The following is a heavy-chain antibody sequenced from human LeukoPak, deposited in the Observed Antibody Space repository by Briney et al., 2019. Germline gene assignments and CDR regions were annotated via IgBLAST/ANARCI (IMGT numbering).Heavy chain of an antibody. Sequence: GGSLRLSCAASGFTFSSYGMHWVRQAPGKGLEWVAVISYDGSNKYYADSVKGRFTISRDNSKNTLYLQMNGLRAEDTAVYYCAKGGLWQYYYYYMDVWGKGTTVTVSS. CDR3: AKGGLWQYYYYYMDV. V-gene: IGHV3-30*18. J-gene: IGHJ6*03. D-gene: IGHD2-21*01. CDR1: GFTFSSYG. CDR2: ISYDGSNK.